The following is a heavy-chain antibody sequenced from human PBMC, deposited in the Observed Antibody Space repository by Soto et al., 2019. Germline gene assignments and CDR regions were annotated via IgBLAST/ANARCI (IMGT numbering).Heavy chain of an antibody. CDR1: GGSISTGGYY. J-gene: IGHJ4*02. Sequence: QVQLQESGPGLVKPSQTLSLTCTVSGGSISTGGYYWTWIRQHPGKGLEWIGYIYYSGSTYYNPSLKIRVTISVDTSKNQFSLKLSSVTAADTAVYYCARGLSVTLFDIWGQGTLVTVSS. CDR3: ARGLSVTLFDI. CDR2: IYYSGST. D-gene: IGHD4-17*01. V-gene: IGHV4-31*03.